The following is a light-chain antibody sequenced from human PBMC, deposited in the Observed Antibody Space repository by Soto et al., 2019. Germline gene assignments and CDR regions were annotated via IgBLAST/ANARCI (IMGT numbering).Light chain of an antibody. CDR3: QRYGSPPLP. Sequence: EIVLTQSPGTLSLSPGERATLSCRASQSVSSSYLAWYQQRPGQAPRLLIHGASNRATGIPDRLSGSGSGTDFTLTISRLETEDCAVYYCQRYGSPPLPFGGGTKVEIK. J-gene: IGKJ4*01. CDR2: GAS. V-gene: IGKV3-20*01. CDR1: QSVSSSY.